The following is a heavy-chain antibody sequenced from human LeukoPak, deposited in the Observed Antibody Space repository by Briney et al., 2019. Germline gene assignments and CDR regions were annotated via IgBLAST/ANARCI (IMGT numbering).Heavy chain of an antibody. CDR1: GFTFSSYW. CDR2: IHGDGTNT. V-gene: IGHV3-74*03. Sequence: GGSLRLSCARSGFTFSSYWMHWVRHAPGKGLVWVSRIHGDGTNTKYANSVKGRFTISRDNAKNTLYLQMNSLRAEDTAVYYCARGYGDYVAYFDYWGQGTLVTVSS. D-gene: IGHD4-17*01. CDR3: ARGYGDYVAYFDY. J-gene: IGHJ4*02.